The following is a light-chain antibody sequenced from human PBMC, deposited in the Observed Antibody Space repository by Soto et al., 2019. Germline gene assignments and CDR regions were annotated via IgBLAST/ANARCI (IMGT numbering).Light chain of an antibody. CDR1: TSDVGSHNF. CDR2: EVT. V-gene: IGLV2-14*01. Sequence: QSVLTQPASVSGSPGQSITISCTGTTSDVGSHNFVSWYQQLPGKAPKLLIYEVTNRPSGTSNRFSGSKSGNTASLTISGIQAEDEADYYCSSFTSSILVFGAGTKLTVL. J-gene: IGLJ3*02. CDR3: SSFTSSILV.